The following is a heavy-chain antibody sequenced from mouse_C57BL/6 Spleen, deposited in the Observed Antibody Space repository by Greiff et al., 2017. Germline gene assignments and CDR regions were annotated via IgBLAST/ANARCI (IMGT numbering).Heavy chain of an antibody. CDR3: ARSDSSGYDAMDY. J-gene: IGHJ4*01. Sequence: QVQLQQSGAELMKPGASVKLSCKASGYTFTGYWIHWVKQRPGHGLEWIGAIFPGSGGTNYNERFKGKATFTADTSSNTAYMQLSSLTTEDSAIYYCARSDSSGYDAMDYWGQGTSVTVSS. CDR1: GYTFTGYW. CDR2: IFPGSGGT. V-gene: IGHV1-9*01. D-gene: IGHD3-2*02.